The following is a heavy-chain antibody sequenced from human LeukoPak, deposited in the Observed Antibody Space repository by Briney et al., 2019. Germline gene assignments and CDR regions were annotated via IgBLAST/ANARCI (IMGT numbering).Heavy chain of an antibody. CDR2: VSASGRT. CDR3: ARANYYDSTGCYHDY. J-gene: IGHJ4*02. D-gene: IGHD3-22*01. CDR1: GGSITGDPHY. Sequence: SETLSLTCTVSGGSITGDPHYWTWIRQSAGEGLEWFGHVSASGRTTYNPSLKSRVAISVDTSKKKFFLRLDSVTAADTAVYYCARANYYDSTGCYHDYWGQGTLVTVSS. V-gene: IGHV4-61*09.